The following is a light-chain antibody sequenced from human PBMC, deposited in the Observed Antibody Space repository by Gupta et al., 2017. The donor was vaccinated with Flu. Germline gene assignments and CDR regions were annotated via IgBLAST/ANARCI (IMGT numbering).Light chain of an antibody. CDR3: QQHNSYSRT. CDR2: KAS. Sequence: PSTLSASVGDRVTITCRASHSISSCLAWYQQKPGKAPKLLIYKASSLESGVPSRFSGSGSGTEFTLTISSLQPDDFATYYCQQHNSYSRTFGQGTKVEIK. V-gene: IGKV1-5*03. J-gene: IGKJ1*01. CDR1: HSISSC.